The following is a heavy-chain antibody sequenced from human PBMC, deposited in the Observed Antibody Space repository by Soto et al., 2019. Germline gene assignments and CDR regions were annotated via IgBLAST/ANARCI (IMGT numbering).Heavy chain of an antibody. D-gene: IGHD3-10*01. Sequence: SETLSLTCAVYGGSFGAYYWTWIRQHPGKGLEWIGEIFLGGGPNYNPSLKSRFTISVDTSKNQFSLKLSSVTAADTAVYYCARVQGSYYYGSGSYYKAEYFQHWGQGTLVTVSS. CDR1: GGSFGAYY. J-gene: IGHJ1*01. CDR3: ARVQGSYYYGSGSYYKAEYFQH. V-gene: IGHV4-34*12. CDR2: IFLGGGP.